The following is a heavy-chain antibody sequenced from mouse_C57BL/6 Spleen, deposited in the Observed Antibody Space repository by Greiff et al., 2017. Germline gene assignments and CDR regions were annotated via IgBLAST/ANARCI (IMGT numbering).Heavy chain of an antibody. J-gene: IGHJ2*01. Sequence: QVQLQQSGAELVKPGASVKMSCKASGYTFTSYWITWVKQRPGQGLEWIGDIYPGSGSTNYNEKFKSKATLTVDTSSITAYMQLSSLTSEDSAVYCCRSKVYYDFDYWGQGTTLTVSS. CDR1: GYTFTSYW. CDR2: IYPGSGST. CDR3: RSKVYYDFDY. V-gene: IGHV1-55*01. D-gene: IGHD2-4*01.